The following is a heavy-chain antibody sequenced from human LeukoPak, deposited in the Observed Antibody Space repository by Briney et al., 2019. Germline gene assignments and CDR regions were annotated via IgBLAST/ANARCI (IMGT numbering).Heavy chain of an antibody. Sequence: SVKVSCKASGGTFSSYAIGWVRQAPGQGLEWMGRIIPIFGTANYAQKFQGRVTITTDESTSTAYMELSSLRSEDTAVYYCAREGRYGSGSIQNWFDPWGQGTLVTVSS. V-gene: IGHV1-69*05. CDR1: GGTFSSYA. CDR3: AREGRYGSGSIQNWFDP. D-gene: IGHD3-10*01. J-gene: IGHJ5*02. CDR2: IIPIFGTA.